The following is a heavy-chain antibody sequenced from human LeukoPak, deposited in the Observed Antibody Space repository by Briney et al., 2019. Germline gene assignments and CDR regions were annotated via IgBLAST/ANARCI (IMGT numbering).Heavy chain of an antibody. V-gene: IGHV1-8*03. J-gene: IGHJ4*02. D-gene: IGHD3-10*01. CDR1: GYTFTSYD. CDR2: MNANSGNA. CDR3: ARDRSLLWFGELDY. Sequence: ASVKVSCKASGYTFTSYDINWVRQATGQGLEWMGYMNANSGNAGYAQKFQGRVTITRDTSISTAYMELSSLTSEDTAVYYCARDRSLLWFGELDYWGQGTLVTVSS.